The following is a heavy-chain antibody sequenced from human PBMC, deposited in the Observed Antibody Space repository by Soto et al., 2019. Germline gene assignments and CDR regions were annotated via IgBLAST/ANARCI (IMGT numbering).Heavy chain of an antibody. CDR1: GGSISSVGHY. D-gene: IGHD6-25*01. Sequence: SETLSLTCSVSGGSISSVGHYWTWIRQQPGKGLEWIGYIYYSGSTDYNPSLKSRVTISVDRSKNQFSLNPSSVTAADTAIYYCARESGGYDSSTRYGLDVWGQGTTVTVS. J-gene: IGHJ6*02. CDR2: IYYSGST. V-gene: IGHV4-31*03. CDR3: ARESGGYDSSTRYGLDV.